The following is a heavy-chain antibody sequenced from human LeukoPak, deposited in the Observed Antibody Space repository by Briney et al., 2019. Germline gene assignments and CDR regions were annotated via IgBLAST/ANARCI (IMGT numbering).Heavy chain of an antibody. Sequence: SETLSLTCTVSGGSISSYYWSWIRQPPGKGLEWIGYIYYSGSTNYNPSLKSRVTISVDTSKNQFSLKLSSVTAADTAVYYCARVGSRYCSSTSCSDDVWGKGTTVTVSS. CDR3: ARVGSRYCSSTSCSDDV. V-gene: IGHV4-59*01. D-gene: IGHD2-2*01. J-gene: IGHJ6*04. CDR1: GGSISSYY. CDR2: IYYSGST.